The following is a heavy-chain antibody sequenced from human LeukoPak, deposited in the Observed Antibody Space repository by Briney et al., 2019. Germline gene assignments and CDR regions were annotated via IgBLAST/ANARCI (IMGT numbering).Heavy chain of an antibody. CDR3: ARDGVEFYNWFDP. D-gene: IGHD2-21*01. J-gene: IGHJ5*02. CDR2: INSDGRST. CDR1: GFSFSNYW. V-gene: IGHV3-74*01. Sequence: PGGSLRLSCAASGFSFSNYWMHWVRQAPGKGLVWVSRINSDGRSTTYADSVKGRFTIPRDNAKNTLYLQMNSLRAEDTAVYYCARDGVEFYNWFDPWGQGTLVTVSS.